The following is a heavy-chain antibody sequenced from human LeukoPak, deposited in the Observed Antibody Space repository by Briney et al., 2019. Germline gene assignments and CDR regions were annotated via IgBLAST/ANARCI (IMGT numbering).Heavy chain of an antibody. V-gene: IGHV5-51*01. CDR2: IYPGDSDT. J-gene: IGHJ4*02. CDR3: ARQGRYCSSTSCFGRYYFDY. D-gene: IGHD2-2*01. Sequence: GESLKISCKGSGYSINNYWIAWVRQMPGKGLEWMGIIYPGDSDTRYSPSFQGQVTISADKSISTAYLQWSSLKASDTAMYYCARQGRYCSSTSCFGRYYFDYWGQGTLVTVSS. CDR1: GYSINNYW.